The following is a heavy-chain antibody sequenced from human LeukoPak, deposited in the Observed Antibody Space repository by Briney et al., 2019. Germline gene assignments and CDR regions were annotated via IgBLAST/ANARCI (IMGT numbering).Heavy chain of an antibody. D-gene: IGHD3-10*01. J-gene: IGHJ4*02. CDR2: IRYDGSNK. V-gene: IGHV3-30*02. CDR1: GFTFSSYG. CDR3: AKDLITMVRGVIDYLFDY. Sequence: GGSLRLSCAASGFTFSSYGMHWDREAPGKGLEWVAFIRYDGSNKYYADSVKGRFTISRDNSKNALYLQMNSLRAEDTAVYYCAKDLITMVRGVIDYLFDYWGQGTLVTVSS.